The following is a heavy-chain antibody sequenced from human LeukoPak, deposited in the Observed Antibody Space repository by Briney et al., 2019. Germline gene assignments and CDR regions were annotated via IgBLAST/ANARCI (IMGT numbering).Heavy chain of an antibody. CDR3: ARMTTVTTHDY. CDR2: ISYDGSNK. D-gene: IGHD4-17*01. Sequence: GGSLRLSCAASGFTFSSYAMHWVRQAPGKGLEWVAVISYDGSNKYYADSVKGRFTISRDNSKNTLYLQMNSLRAEDTAVYYCARMTTVTTHDYWGQGTLVTVSS. CDR1: GFTFSSYA. V-gene: IGHV3-30-3*01. J-gene: IGHJ4*02.